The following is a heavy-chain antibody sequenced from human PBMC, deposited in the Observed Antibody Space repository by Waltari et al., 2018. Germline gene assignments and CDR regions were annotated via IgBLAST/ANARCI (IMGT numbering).Heavy chain of an antibody. J-gene: IGHJ4*02. CDR3: AKGAPVAAAGN. CDR2: IYSGGST. D-gene: IGHD6-13*01. CDR1: GLTFSSYS. V-gene: IGHV3-23*03. Sequence: EVQLLESGGGLVQPGGSLRLSCSASGLTFSSYSMRWVRQAPGKGLEWVSVIYSGGSTYYADSVKGRFTISRDNSKNTLYLQMNSLRAEDTAVYYCAKGAPVAAAGNWGQGTLVTVSS.